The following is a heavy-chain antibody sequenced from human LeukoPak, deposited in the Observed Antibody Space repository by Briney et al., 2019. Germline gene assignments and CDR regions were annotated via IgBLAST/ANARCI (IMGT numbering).Heavy chain of an antibody. CDR2: IKPNNGDT. CDR1: GYTFTDCY. CDR3: ARGYSNYVFGYYMDV. D-gene: IGHD4-11*01. Sequence: ASVKVSCKASGYTFTDCYIHWVRQAPGQGFEWMGWIKPNNGDTNYAHKFQDRVTMTRDTSITTVYMELTRLKSRDTGVFYCARGYSNYVFGYYMDVWGKGTTVTVSS. J-gene: IGHJ6*03. V-gene: IGHV1-2*02.